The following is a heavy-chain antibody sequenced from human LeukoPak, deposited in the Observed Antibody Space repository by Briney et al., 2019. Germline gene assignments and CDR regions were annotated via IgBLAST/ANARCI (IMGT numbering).Heavy chain of an antibody. J-gene: IGHJ4*02. D-gene: IGHD5-12*01. CDR2: ISGSGGST. CDR1: GFTFSSYS. V-gene: IGHV3-23*01. CDR3: AKYSGYGWPCDY. Sequence: GGSLRLSCAASGFTFSSYSMNWVRQAPGKGLEWVSGISGSGGSTNYADSVKGRFTISRDNSKNTLYLQMNSLRAEDTAVYYCAKYSGYGWPCDYWGQGTLVTVSS.